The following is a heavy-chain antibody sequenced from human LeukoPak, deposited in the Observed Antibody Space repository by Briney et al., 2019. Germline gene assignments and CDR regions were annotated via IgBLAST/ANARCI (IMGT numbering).Heavy chain of an antibody. D-gene: IGHD4/OR15-4a*01. CDR2: ISWDGGSK. CDR3: AKESDGGDYYIDY. J-gene: IGHJ4*02. V-gene: IGHV3-43*01. Sequence: GGSLRLSCAASGFTFDDCTMHWVRQAPGKGLEWISLISWDGGSKYYADSVKGRFTISRDNSKNSLYLQMNSLRTEDTALYYCAKESDGGDYYIDYWGQGTLVTVSS. CDR1: GFTFDDCT.